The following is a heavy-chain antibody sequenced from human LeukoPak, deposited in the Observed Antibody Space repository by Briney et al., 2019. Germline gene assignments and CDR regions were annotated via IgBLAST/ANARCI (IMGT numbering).Heavy chain of an antibody. V-gene: IGHV4-30-2*01. CDR1: GGSISRGGYY. D-gene: IGHD3-22*01. CDR3: ARDDPITMTVDY. CDR2: VYHSGST. J-gene: IGHJ4*02. Sequence: SQTLSLTRTVSGGSISRGGYYWSWIRQPPGRGLESIGYVYHSGSTFYNPSLKSRVTISVDMSKNQFSLKLSSVTAADTAVYYCARDDPITMTVDYWGQGTLVTVSS.